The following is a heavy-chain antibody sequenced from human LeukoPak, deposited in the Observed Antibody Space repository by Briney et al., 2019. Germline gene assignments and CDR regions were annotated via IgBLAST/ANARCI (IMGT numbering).Heavy chain of an antibody. J-gene: IGHJ4*02. Sequence: SETLSLTCTVSGGSISSYYWSWVRQPPGKGLERIGHIHYSGSTNYNPSLKSRVTISIDTSKNQFSLRLSSVTTADTGMYYCAGGAAGFSYDWGQGTLVTVSS. CDR2: IHYSGST. CDR3: AGGAAGFSYD. D-gene: IGHD3-16*01. CDR1: GGSISSYY. V-gene: IGHV4-59*01.